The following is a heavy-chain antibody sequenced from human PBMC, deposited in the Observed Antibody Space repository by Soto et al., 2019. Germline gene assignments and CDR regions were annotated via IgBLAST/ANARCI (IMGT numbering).Heavy chain of an antibody. D-gene: IGHD6-19*01. CDR3: ARIGGWYDIDF. J-gene: IGHJ4*02. V-gene: IGHV4-61*01. CDR1: GGSVSSGSFH. Sequence: LSLTCSVSGGSVSSGSFHWSWIRQPPGKGLQFTGSIFYNGTANYSPSLKNRVSISIDTSQSQFFLQLISVAAADTAVYYCARIGGWYDIDFWGQGSLVTVSS. CDR2: IFYNGTA.